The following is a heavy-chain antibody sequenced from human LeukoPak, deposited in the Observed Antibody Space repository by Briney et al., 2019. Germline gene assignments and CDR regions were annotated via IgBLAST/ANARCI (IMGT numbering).Heavy chain of an antibody. CDR2: ISDSGGTT. V-gene: IGHV3-23*01. Sequence: PGGSLRLSCAVSGFTFSSFAMSWVRQAPGKGLEWVSVISDSGGTTFYADSVKGRFTVSRDNFKNTLYLQMNSLRAEDTALYYCARKLWHRNDCWGQGTLVTVSS. D-gene: IGHD3-16*01. CDR1: GFTFSSFA. J-gene: IGHJ4*02. CDR3: ARKLWHRNDC.